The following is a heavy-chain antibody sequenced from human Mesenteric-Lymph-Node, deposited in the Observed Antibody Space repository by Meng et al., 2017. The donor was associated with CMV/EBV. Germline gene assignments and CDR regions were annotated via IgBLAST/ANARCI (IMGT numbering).Heavy chain of an antibody. CDR1: GVGVSSISAA. V-gene: IGHV6-1*01. CDR2: TYYRSKWYN. Sequence: GVGVSSISAAWNWFRQSPSRGLEWLGRTYYRSKWYNDYAVSVKSRITIDPDTSKNQFSLQLNSVTPEDTAVYYCARDRWAAGPFDYWGQGTLVTVSS. D-gene: IGHD6-13*01. J-gene: IGHJ4*02. CDR3: ARDRWAAGPFDY.